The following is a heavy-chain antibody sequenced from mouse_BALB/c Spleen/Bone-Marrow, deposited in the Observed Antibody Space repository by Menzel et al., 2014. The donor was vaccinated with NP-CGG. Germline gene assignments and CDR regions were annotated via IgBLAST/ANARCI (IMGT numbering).Heavy chain of an antibody. D-gene: IGHD4-1*01. J-gene: IGHJ3*01. CDR1: GYAFXRSW. V-gene: IGHV1-82*01. CDR3: ARSLNLTGTGVAY. Sequence: VQLQQSGPELVKPGASVKISCKASGYAFXRSWMNWVKQRPGQGLEWIGRIYPGDGDTNYNGKFRGKATPTADKSSSTAYMQLSSLTSVDSAVYFCARSLNLTGTGVAYWCQGTLVTVSA. CDR2: IYPGDGDT.